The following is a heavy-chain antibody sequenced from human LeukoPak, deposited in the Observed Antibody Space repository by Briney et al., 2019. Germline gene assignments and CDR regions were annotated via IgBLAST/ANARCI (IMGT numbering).Heavy chain of an antibody. CDR1: GFTFSSYA. D-gene: IGHD2-15*01. V-gene: IGHV3-23*01. Sequence: PGGSLRLSCAASGFTFSSYAMSWVRQAPGKGLEWVSAISGSGGSTYYADSVKGRFTISRDNSKNTLYLQMNSLRAEDTAVYYCVVVVVADNCFDYWGQGTLVTVSS. CDR3: VVVVVADNCFDY. J-gene: IGHJ4*02. CDR2: ISGSGGST.